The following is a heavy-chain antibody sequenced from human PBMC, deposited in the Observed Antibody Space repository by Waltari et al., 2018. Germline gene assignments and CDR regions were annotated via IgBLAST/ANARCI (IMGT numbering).Heavy chain of an antibody. Sequence: QLPLQESGPGLVRPSETLSLTCTVSGGSISSSSYYWGWIRQPPGKGLEWIGSIYYSGSTYYNPSLKSRVTISVDTSKNQFSLTLSSVTAADTAVYYCATLYNYYDSSGYYRGNFDYWGQGTLVTVSS. CDR3: ATLYNYYDSSGYYRGNFDY. J-gene: IGHJ4*02. CDR1: GGSISSSSYY. CDR2: IYYSGST. D-gene: IGHD3-22*01. V-gene: IGHV4-39*01.